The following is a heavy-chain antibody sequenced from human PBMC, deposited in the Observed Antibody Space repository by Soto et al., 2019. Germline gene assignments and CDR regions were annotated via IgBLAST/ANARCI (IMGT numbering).Heavy chain of an antibody. CDR2: IIPIFGTA. D-gene: IGHD6-6*01. CDR1: GGTFSSYA. Sequence: VKVSCKASGGTFSSYAISWVRQAPGQGLEWMGGIIPIFGTANYAQKFQGRVTITADKSTSTAYIQLNRQRSEDTAVDYCGQEVDYRSSSSFGWFDLWGQGTLVTVSS. V-gene: IGHV1-69*06. CDR3: GQEVDYRSSSSFGWFDL. J-gene: IGHJ5*02.